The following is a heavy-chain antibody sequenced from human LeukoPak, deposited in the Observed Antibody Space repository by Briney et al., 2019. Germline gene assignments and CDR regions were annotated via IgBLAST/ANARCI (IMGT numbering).Heavy chain of an antibody. J-gene: IGHJ3*02. CDR2: IRYDGSNK. CDR3: AKDKWGSQWLAPHAFDI. D-gene: IGHD6-19*01. CDR1: GFTFSSYG. Sequence: GGSLRLSCAASGFTFSSYGMHWVRQAPGKGLEWVAFIRYDGSNKYYADSVKGRFTISRDNAKNSLYLQMNSLRAEDTALYYCAKDKWGSQWLAPHAFDIWGQGTMVTVSS. V-gene: IGHV3-30*02.